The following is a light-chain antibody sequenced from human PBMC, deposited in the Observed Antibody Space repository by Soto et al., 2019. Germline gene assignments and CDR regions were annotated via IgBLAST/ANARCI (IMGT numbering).Light chain of an antibody. Sequence: ETVLTQSPATLSLSPGERATLSCRASQNVDIYLAWYQQKPDQAPRLLIYDASNRATGVPPRFSGSGSGTDFTLTISSLEPEDFALYYCQQRRNWPPLTFGQGTRLEIK. CDR3: QQRRNWPPLT. V-gene: IGKV3-11*01. CDR2: DAS. CDR1: QNVDIY. J-gene: IGKJ5*01.